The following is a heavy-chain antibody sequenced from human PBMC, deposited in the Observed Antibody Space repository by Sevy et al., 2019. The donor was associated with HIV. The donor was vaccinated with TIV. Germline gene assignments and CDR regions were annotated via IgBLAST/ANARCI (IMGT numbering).Heavy chain of an antibody. CDR3: AEDKHDYGGAYFDS. Sequence: SENLSLTCTVSGYSIRSAYQWGWIRQPPGKGLEWIGSIYPGGSALYNPSLKSRVTISVDMSKNHFSLNLKSVTAADTAMYYCAEDKHDYGGAYFDSWGPGTSVTVSS. CDR1: GYSIRSAYQ. CDR2: IYPGGSA. V-gene: IGHV4-38-2*02. D-gene: IGHD4-17*01. J-gene: IGHJ4*02.